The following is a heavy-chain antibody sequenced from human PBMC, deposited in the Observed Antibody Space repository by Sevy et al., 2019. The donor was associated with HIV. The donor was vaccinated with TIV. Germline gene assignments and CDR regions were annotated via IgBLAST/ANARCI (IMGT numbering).Heavy chain of an antibody. D-gene: IGHD3-10*01. CDR2: ISAYNGNT. V-gene: IGHV1-18*01. Sequence: ASVKVSCKASGYTFTSYGISWVRQAPGQGLEWMGWISAYNGNTNYAQKLQGRVTMTTDTSTSTAYMELRSLRSDDTAVYYCARGGGGYYGPGSYYIPHYYYYYGMDVWGQGTTVTVSS. CDR3: ARGGGGYYGPGSYYIPHYYYYYGMDV. J-gene: IGHJ6*02. CDR1: GYTFTSYG.